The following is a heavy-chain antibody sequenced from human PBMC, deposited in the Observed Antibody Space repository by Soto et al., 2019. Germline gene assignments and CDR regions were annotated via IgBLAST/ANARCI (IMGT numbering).Heavy chain of an antibody. J-gene: IGHJ3*02. D-gene: IGHD6-13*01. CDR3: ARDRAGIAAAGWTFDI. CDR1: GFTFSSYG. V-gene: IGHV3-33*01. CDR2: IWYDGSNK. Sequence: QVQLVESGGGVVQPGRSLRLSCAASGFTFSSYGMHWVRQAPGKGLEWVAVIWYDGSNKYYADSVKGRFTISRDNSKNTLYLQMNSLRAEDTAVYYCARDRAGIAAAGWTFDIWGQGTMVTVSS.